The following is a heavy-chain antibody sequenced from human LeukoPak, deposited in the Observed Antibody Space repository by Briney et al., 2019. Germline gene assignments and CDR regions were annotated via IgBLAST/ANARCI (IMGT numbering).Heavy chain of an antibody. CDR3: ARVDCGDYGVWFDP. Sequence: SETLSLTCAVSGDSITSDKWWSWVRQPPGKGLEWIGEVYQSGNTYYNPSLKSRVTISADNSKNQFSLRLTSVTAADTAVYYCARVDCGDYGVWFDPWGQGTLVTVSS. D-gene: IGHD4-17*01. CDR1: GDSITSDKW. V-gene: IGHV4-4*02. J-gene: IGHJ5*02. CDR2: VYQSGNT.